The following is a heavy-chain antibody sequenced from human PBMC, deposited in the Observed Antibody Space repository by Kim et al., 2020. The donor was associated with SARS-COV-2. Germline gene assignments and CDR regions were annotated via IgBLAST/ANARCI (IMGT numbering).Heavy chain of an antibody. CDR3: VTEAQIVAAPYFDY. CDR2: ISSNGGST. CDR1: GFTFSSYA. Sequence: GGSLRLSCSASGFTFSSYAMYWVRQAPGKGLEYVSAISSNGGSTYYADPVQGRFTISRVNSKNTLYLQMRSLRAEDTAVYYCVTEAQIVAAPYFDYWGQGTLVTVSS. J-gene: IGHJ4*02. V-gene: IGHV3-64D*06. D-gene: IGHD5-12*01.